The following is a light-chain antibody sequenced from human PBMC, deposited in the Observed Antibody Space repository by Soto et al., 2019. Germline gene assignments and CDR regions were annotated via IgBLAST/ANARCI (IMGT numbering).Light chain of an antibody. CDR1: QSVSSY. J-gene: IGKJ1*01. V-gene: IGKV3-15*01. CDR3: QQYNDWPLT. CDR2: GAF. Sequence: EIVLTQSPATLSLSPGKRTTLSCKPSQSVSSYLTWYQHKPVQAPRLIIYGAFPSDTGIPTRFSGTESGTEFTLSISSLQSEDFALYYCQQYNDWPLTFGQGTKVDIK.